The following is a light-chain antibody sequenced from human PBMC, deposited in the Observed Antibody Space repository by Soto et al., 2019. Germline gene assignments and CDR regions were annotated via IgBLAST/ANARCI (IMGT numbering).Light chain of an antibody. CDR3: QQRSKRIT. V-gene: IGKV3-11*01. Sequence: EIVMTQSPATLSVSPGERATLSCRASQSVSSNLAWYQQKPGQAPRLLIYGASTRAAAIPARFSGSGSGTDFTLTVSSLEPEDFALYYCQQRSKRITFGQGTRMEIK. CDR2: GAS. CDR1: QSVSSN. J-gene: IGKJ5*01.